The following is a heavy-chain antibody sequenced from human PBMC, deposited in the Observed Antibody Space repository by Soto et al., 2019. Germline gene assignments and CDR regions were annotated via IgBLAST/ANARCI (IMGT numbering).Heavy chain of an antibody. J-gene: IGHJ4*02. CDR2: IITILGIA. CDR3: ASRSRAPLTTVTLFDY. D-gene: IGHD4-17*01. Sequence: GASVKVSCKASGGTFSSYTISWVRQAPGQGLEWMGRIITILGIANYAQKFQGRVTITADKSTSTAYMELSSLRSEDTAVYYCASRSRAPLTTVTLFDYWGQGTLVTVSS. CDR1: GGTFSSYT. V-gene: IGHV1-69*02.